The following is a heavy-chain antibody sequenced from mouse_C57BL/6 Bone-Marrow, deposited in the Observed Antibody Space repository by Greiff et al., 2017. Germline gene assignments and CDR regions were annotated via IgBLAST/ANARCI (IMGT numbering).Heavy chain of an antibody. CDR2: IFPGTGSP. J-gene: IGHJ4*01. CDR1: GYIFTSYW. CDR3: ARAETGTDGMDY. V-gene: IGHV1-56*01. D-gene: IGHD4-1*01. Sequence: QVHGKQSGPELVRPGASVKLSCKTPGYIFTSYWIHWVKQRSGQGLEWIGRIFPGTGSPYYNEKFKDKATLTADKSSSTAYMQLSSLKSEDSAVYFCARAETGTDGMDYWGQGTSVTVSS.